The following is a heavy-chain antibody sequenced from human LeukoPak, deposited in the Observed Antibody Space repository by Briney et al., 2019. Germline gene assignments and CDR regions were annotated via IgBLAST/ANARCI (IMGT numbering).Heavy chain of an antibody. CDR3: ARDTPLYSSGWYYFDY. J-gene: IGHJ4*02. V-gene: IGHV1-18*04. CDR1: GYTFTSYG. D-gene: IGHD6-19*01. Sequence: GASVKLSCKASGYTFTSYGISWVRQAPGQGLEWMAWISAYNGNTNYAQKLQGRVTMTTDTSTSTAYMELRSLRSDDTAVYYCARDTPLYSSGWYYFDYWGQGTLVTVSS. CDR2: ISAYNGNT.